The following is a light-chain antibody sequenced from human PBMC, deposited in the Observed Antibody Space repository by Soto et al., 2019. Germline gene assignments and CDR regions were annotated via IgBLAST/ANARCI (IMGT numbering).Light chain of an antibody. CDR3: QQRSNWPPT. CDR2: DAS. V-gene: IGKV3-11*01. J-gene: IGKJ1*01. Sequence: EIVLTQSPATLSFSPGETATLSCRASQSVSNTYLAWYQQKPDQAPRLLIYDASNRATGIPARFSGSGSGTDFTLTISSLEPEDFAVYYCQQRSNWPPTFGQGTKVDIK. CDR1: QSVSNTY.